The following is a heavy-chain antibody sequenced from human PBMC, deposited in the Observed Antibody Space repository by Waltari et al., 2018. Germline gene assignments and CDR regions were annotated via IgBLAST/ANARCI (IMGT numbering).Heavy chain of an antibody. J-gene: IGHJ6*02. V-gene: IGHV3-9*01. D-gene: IGHD2-21*01. CDR3: VKDLISGGADV. CDR2: IRLNSGYI. CDR1: GFTFDLYG. Sequence: EVQLVESGGGLVQPGRSLRLSCAVSGFTFDLYGMHWVRQVPGKGLEWVSGIRLNSGYIGYADSVKGRFTISRDNAKNSLYLQMNSLRLEDTALYYCVKDLISGGADVWGQGTTVTVSS.